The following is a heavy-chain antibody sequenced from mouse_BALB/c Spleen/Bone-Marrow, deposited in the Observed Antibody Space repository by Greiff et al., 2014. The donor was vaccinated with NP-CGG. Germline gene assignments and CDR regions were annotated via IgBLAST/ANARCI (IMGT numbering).Heavy chain of an antibody. J-gene: IGHJ2*01. CDR2: INPSTGYT. CDR1: GYTLTTYW. Sequence: QVQLQQPGAELAKPGASVKMSCKASGYTLTTYWMHWVKQRPGQGLEWIGYINPSTGYTEYIQKFKDKATLTADKSSSTAYMQLNSLTSEDSSVYYCVLITPVVSDYWGQGTTLTVSS. V-gene: IGHV1-7*01. CDR3: VLITPVVSDY. D-gene: IGHD1-1*01.